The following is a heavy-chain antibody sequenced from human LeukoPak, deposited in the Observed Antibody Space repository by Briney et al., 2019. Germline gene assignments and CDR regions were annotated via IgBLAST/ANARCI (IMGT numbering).Heavy chain of an antibody. CDR1: GYTFTGYY. V-gene: IGHV1-2*02. J-gene: IGHJ4*02. CDR2: IYSNNGGT. D-gene: IGHD2-15*01. CDR3: ARGFRTGDMTTFAH. Sequence: ASVKVSCKDSGYTFTGYYIHWVRQAPGQGLEWMGWIYSNNGGTDYAQKFQGRVTMTRDTSISTAYMEVSRVRSDDTAVYYCARGFRTGDMTTFAHWGQGTLVTVSS.